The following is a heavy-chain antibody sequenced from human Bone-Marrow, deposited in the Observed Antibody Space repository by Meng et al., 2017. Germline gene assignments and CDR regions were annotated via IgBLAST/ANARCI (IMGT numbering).Heavy chain of an antibody. Sequence: SCTVSGGSISSGGYYWSWIRQHPGKGLEWIGYIYYSGSTYYNPSLKSRVTISVDTSKNQFDRKLSSGTAADTAVYYCAAGKYYDPAHGMIDWFDPWGQGTLVTVSS. J-gene: IGHJ5*02. D-gene: IGHD3-22*01. CDR3: AAGKYYDPAHGMIDWFDP. CDR1: GGSISSGGYY. CDR2: IYYSGST. V-gene: IGHV4-31*02.